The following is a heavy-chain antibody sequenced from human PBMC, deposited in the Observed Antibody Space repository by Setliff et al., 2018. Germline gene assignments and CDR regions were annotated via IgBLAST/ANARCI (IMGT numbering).Heavy chain of an antibody. CDR2: ISVYNGKT. CDR1: GYTFTSYG. J-gene: IGHJ4*02. CDR3: ARGGIAARPGSWVYFDY. Sequence: GASVKVSCKASGYTFTSYGFSWVRQAPGQGLEWMGWISVYNGKTKYAQKFQGRVTMTTDTSTRTAYMEVSSLRSEDTAMYYCARGGIAARPGSWVYFDYWGQGTLVTVSS. V-gene: IGHV1-18*01. D-gene: IGHD6-6*01.